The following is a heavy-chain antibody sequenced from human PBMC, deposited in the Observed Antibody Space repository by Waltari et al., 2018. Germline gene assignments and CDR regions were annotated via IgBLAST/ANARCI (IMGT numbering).Heavy chain of an antibody. Sequence: QVQLQESGPGLVKPSETLSLTCTVSGGSISSYYWSWIRQPAGKGLEWIGYIYYRGSTYYNPSLKSRVTISGDTSKNQFSLKLSSGTAADTAVYDCAREEGSGWLDYWGQGTLVTVSS. CDR1: GGSISSYY. CDR3: AREEGSGWLDY. J-gene: IGHJ4*02. CDR2: IYYRGST. D-gene: IGHD6-19*01. V-gene: IGHV4-59*06.